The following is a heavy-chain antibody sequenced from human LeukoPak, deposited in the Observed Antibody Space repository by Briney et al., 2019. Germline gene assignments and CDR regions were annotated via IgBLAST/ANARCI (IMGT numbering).Heavy chain of an antibody. CDR3: ARGGSSSWYLFDY. Sequence: SETLSLTCTVSGGYISSSSYYWGWIRQPPGKGLEWIGSIYYSGSTYYNPSLKSRVTISVDTSKNQFSLKLSSVTAADTAVYYCARGGSSSWYLFDYWGQGTLVTVSS. J-gene: IGHJ4*02. V-gene: IGHV4-39*01. CDR2: IYYSGST. CDR1: GGYISSSSYY. D-gene: IGHD6-13*01.